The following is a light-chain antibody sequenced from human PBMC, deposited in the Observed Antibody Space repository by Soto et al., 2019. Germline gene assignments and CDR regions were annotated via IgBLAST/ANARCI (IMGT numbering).Light chain of an antibody. J-gene: IGLJ1*01. CDR3: CSHAGTYIYV. V-gene: IGLV2-8*01. CDR1: SSDIGGYNY. CDR2: EVT. Sequence: QSALTQPPSASGSPGQSVTISCTGTSSDIGGYNYVSWYQQHPGKAPKLMIYEVTKRPSGVPDRFSGSKSGNTASLTVSGLQAEDEADYSCCSHAGTYIYVFGTGTKVTVL.